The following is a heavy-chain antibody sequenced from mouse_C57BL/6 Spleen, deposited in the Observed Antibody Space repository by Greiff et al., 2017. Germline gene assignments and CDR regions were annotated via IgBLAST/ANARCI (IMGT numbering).Heavy chain of an antibody. Sequence: VKQRPGQGLEWIGNIYPSDSETHYNQKFKDKATLTVDKSSSTAYMQLSSLTSEDSAVYYCARQVVGPDYWGQGTTLTVSS. J-gene: IGHJ2*01. CDR3: ARQVVGPDY. CDR2: IYPSDSET. D-gene: IGHD1-1*01. V-gene: IGHV1-61*01.